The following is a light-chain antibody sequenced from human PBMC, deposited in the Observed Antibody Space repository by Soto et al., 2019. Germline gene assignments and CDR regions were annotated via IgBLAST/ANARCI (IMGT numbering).Light chain of an antibody. J-gene: IGKJ1*01. V-gene: IGKV1-5*03. CDR1: QSISNW. Sequence: DIQMTQSPSTLSASVGDRFTITCRASQSISNWLAWYQQKPGKAPKLLIYKASSLEGGVPSRFSGSGSGTEFTLTITSLQPDDFATYYCQQYNTYSQTFGQGTKVDIK. CDR3: QQYNTYSQT. CDR2: KAS.